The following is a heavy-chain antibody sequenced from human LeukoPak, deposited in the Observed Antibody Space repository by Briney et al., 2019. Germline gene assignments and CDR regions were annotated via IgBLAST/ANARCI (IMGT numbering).Heavy chain of an antibody. CDR1: GGSFSGYY. CDR2: INHSGST. V-gene: IGHV4-34*01. CDR3: ANLDY. Sequence: PSETLSLTCAVYGGSFSGYYWSWIRQPPGKGLEWIGEINHSGSTDYNPSLKSRVTISVDTSKNQFSLKLSSVTAADTAVYYCANLDYWGQGTLVTVSS. J-gene: IGHJ4*02.